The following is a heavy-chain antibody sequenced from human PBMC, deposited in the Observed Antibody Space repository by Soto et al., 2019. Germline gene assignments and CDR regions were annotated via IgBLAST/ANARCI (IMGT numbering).Heavy chain of an antibody. D-gene: IGHD6-13*01. Sequence: GGSLRLSCAASGFTFSSYSMNWVRQAPGKGLEWVSSISSSSSYIYYADSVKGRFTISRDNAKSSLYLQMNSLRAEDTAVYYCARDLRQQRLNWFDPWGQGTLVTVSS. V-gene: IGHV3-21*01. CDR1: GFTFSSYS. J-gene: IGHJ5*02. CDR3: ARDLRQQRLNWFDP. CDR2: ISSSSSYI.